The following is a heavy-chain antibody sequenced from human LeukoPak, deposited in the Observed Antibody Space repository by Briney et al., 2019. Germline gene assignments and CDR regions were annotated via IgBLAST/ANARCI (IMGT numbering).Heavy chain of an antibody. CDR2: ITDESSYK. V-gene: IGHV3-21*01. Sequence: GGSLRLSCATSGFTFSTYGMSWVRQAPGQGLEWVSSITDESSYKYYAGSVKGRFTISRDNAKNSLYLEMNSLRAEDTAVYYCARDLGFVVVPAAKADYWGQGTLVTVSS. J-gene: IGHJ4*02. D-gene: IGHD2-2*01. CDR1: GFTFSTYG. CDR3: ARDLGFVVVPAAKADY.